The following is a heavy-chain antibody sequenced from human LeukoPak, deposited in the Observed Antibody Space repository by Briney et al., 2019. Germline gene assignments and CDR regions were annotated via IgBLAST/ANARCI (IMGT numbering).Heavy chain of an antibody. CDR1: GFTFSSYS. Sequence: GGSLRLSCAASGFTFSSYSMNWVRQPPGKGLEWVSSISSSSSYIYYADSVKGRFTISRDNAKNSLYLQMNSLRAEDTAVYYCARDRGSSWYWRAYYFDYWGQGTLVTVSS. V-gene: IGHV3-21*01. J-gene: IGHJ4*02. CDR3: ARDRGSSWYWRAYYFDY. CDR2: ISSSSSYI. D-gene: IGHD6-13*01.